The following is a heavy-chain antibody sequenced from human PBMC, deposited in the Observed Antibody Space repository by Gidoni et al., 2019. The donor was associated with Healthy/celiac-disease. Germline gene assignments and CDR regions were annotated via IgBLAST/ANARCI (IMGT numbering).Heavy chain of an antibody. Sequence: EVQLVETGGGLVKPGGSLRLSCPASGLTFSTYSMNWVRQEPGKGLEWVFSISSSSSYISYADSVKGKFTIYRDNAKNSLYLQMNSLRAEDTAVYYCAREDCSGGSCYVRNWFDPWGQGTLVTVSS. D-gene: IGHD2-15*01. CDR2: ISSSSSYI. V-gene: IGHV3-21*01. CDR1: GLTFSTYS. J-gene: IGHJ5*02. CDR3: AREDCSGGSCYVRNWFDP.